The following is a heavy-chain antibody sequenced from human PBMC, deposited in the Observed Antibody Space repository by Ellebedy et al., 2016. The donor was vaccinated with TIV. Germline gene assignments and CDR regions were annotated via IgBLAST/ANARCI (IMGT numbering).Heavy chain of an antibody. CDR1: GYTFTDYH. CDR2: INPSSGVT. D-gene: IGHD6-13*01. Sequence: AASVKVSCKASGYTFTDYHIHWVRQAPGQGLEWLGWINPSSGVTKYAQNFQGWVTMTRDTSISKAYMALNRLTSDDTAVYFGARGGGTAAAGTAFDYWGQGTLVTVSS. V-gene: IGHV1-2*04. J-gene: IGHJ4*02. CDR3: ARGGGTAAAGTAFDY.